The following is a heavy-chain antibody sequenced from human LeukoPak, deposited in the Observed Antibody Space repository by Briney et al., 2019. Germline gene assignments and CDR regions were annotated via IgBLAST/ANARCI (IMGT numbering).Heavy chain of an antibody. CDR1: GFAFSSYG. J-gene: IGHJ4*02. Sequence: GRSLRLSCAASGFAFSSYGMHWVRQAPGKGLEWVALIWSDGSYTYYKDSMKGRFTISRDNSKNTLYLQMSSLRAEDTAVYYCAKRSDYGGNWNYFDYWGQGTLVTVSS. V-gene: IGHV3-33*06. CDR2: IWSDGSYT. D-gene: IGHD4-23*01. CDR3: AKRSDYGGNWNYFDY.